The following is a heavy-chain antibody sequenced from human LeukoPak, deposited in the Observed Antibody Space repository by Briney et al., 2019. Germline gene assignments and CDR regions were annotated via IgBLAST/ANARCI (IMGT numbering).Heavy chain of an antibody. J-gene: IGHJ4*02. CDR3: AGYHGSGSYSSFGY. Sequence: ASVKVTCKASEYTFTSYYMHWVRQAPGQGLEWMGIINPSGGSTNYAQRFQGRVTMTRDTSTSTVYMELSSLRSEDAAVYYCAGYHGSGSYSSFGYWGQGTLVTVSS. D-gene: IGHD3-10*01. CDR2: INPSGGST. CDR1: EYTFTSYY. V-gene: IGHV1-46*01.